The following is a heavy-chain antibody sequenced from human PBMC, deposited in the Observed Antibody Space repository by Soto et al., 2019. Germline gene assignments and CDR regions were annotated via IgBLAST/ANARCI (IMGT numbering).Heavy chain of an antibody. CDR2: VNPSGGHT. D-gene: IGHD2-21*02. J-gene: IGHJ4*02. CDR1: GDTFTDYY. CDR3: ARGGHVVVVTAALDY. Sequence: QEQLMQSGAEVKKPGTSMKVSCKGYGDTFTDYYMHWVRQAPGQELEWMGTVNPSGGHTTYAQHLLGRVTMTRDTSTSTLYMELTSLTSDDKAVYYCARGGHVVVVTAALDYWGQGTLVTVSS. V-gene: IGHV1-46*04.